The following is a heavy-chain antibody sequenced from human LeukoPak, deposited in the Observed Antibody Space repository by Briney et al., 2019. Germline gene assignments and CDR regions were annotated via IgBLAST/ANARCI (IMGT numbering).Heavy chain of an antibody. Sequence: ASVKVSCKASGYTFTSYGISWVRQAPGQGLEWMGWISAYNGNTNYAQKLQGRVTMTTDTSTSAAYMELRSLRSDDTAVYYCAREVFTYDSSGYPNIFDYWGQGTLVTVSS. CDR2: ISAYNGNT. V-gene: IGHV1-18*01. CDR1: GYTFTSYG. D-gene: IGHD3-22*01. J-gene: IGHJ4*02. CDR3: AREVFTYDSSGYPNIFDY.